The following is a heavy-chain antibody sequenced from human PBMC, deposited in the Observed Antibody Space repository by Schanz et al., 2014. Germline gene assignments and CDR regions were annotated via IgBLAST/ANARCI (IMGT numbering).Heavy chain of an antibody. D-gene: IGHD1-1*01. J-gene: IGHJ2*01. Sequence: QVQLQESGPGLVKPSQTLSLTCTLSGGSIRSGTYYWSWIRQPAGKPLEWVGRVFPNGLTNYNPSLKSRVTIALDTSKTQFTLTLTSRTAADAAVYYCARDTTWRLDLWGRGTLVTVSS. CDR1: GGSIRSGTYY. CDR3: ARDTTWRLDL. CDR2: VFPNGLT. V-gene: IGHV4-61*02.